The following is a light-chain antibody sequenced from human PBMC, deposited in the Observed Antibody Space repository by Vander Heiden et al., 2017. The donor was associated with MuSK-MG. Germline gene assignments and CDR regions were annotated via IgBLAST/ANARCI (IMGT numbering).Light chain of an antibody. CDR2: GAS. Sequence: EKVMTQSPASLSVSPGEGATLSCRASQSVSTNVAWYQQKPGQAPRLLIYGASSRATGIPARFSGSGSGTDFTLTISSLQSEDFAVYYCQQYNSWPRTFGQGTRVEIK. CDR1: QSVSTN. J-gene: IGKJ1*01. V-gene: IGKV3-15*01. CDR3: QQYNSWPRT.